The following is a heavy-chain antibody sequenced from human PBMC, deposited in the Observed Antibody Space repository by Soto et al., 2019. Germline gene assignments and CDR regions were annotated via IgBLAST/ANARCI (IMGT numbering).Heavy chain of an antibody. CDR3: AKDLWGYSSPAPFDY. J-gene: IGHJ4*02. V-gene: IGHV3-23*01. CDR1: GFTFSSYA. CDR2: ISGSGGST. D-gene: IGHD5-12*01. Sequence: GGSLRLSCAASGFTFSSYAMSWVRQAPGKGLEWVSAISGSGGSTYYADSVKGRFTISRDNSKNTLYLQMNSLRAEDTAVYYCAKDLWGYSSPAPFDYWGQGTLVTVSS.